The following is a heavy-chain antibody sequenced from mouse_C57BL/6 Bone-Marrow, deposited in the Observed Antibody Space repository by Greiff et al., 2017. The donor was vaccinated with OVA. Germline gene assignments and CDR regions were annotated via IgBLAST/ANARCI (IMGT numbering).Heavy chain of an antibody. D-gene: IGHD2-3*01. J-gene: IGHJ2*01. Sequence: VQLQQSGAELVRPGASVKLSCTASGFNIKDDYMHWVKQRPEQGLEWIGWIDPENGDTEYASKFQGKATITADTSSNTAYLQLSSLTSEDTAVYYCTSDDGYGRGCFDYWGQGTTLTVSS. CDR3: TSDDGYGRGCFDY. CDR1: GFNIKDDY. V-gene: IGHV14-4*01. CDR2: IDPENGDT.